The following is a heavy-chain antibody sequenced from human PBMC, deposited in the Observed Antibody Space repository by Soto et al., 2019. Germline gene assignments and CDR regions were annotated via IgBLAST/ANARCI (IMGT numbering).Heavy chain of an antibody. CDR2: FYYSGST. D-gene: IGHD3-10*01. Sequence: TSETLSLTRTVSGDSISSNNYYWGWIRQPPGKGLEWIGSFYYSGSTYYNPSLKSRVTISVDTSKNQFSLNLSSVTAADTAVYYCARQSYYGNFDYWGQGTLVTVSS. J-gene: IGHJ4*02. V-gene: IGHV4-39*01. CDR1: GDSISSNNYY. CDR3: ARQSYYGNFDY.